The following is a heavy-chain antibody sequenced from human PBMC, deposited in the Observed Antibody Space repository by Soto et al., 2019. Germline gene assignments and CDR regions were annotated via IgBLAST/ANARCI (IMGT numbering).Heavy chain of an antibody. CDR2: INPSGGST. CDR1: GYSFTTYY. V-gene: IGHV1-46*01. CDR3: ARNDKSGLDY. D-gene: IGHD1-1*01. J-gene: IGHJ4*02. Sequence: QVQLVQSGAEVKEPGASVKVSCKASGYSFTTYYMHWVRQAPGQGLEWMGMINPSGGSTSNEQKFQGRDTVTRDTSTSTVYMELSSLRSEDTAVYYCARNDKSGLDYWGQGTLVTVAS.